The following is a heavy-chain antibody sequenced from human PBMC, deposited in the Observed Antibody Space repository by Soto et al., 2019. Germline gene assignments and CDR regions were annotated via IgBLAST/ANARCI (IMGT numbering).Heavy chain of an antibody. Sequence: QVQLVESGGGVVQPGRSLRLSCAASGFTFSSYGMHWVRQAPGKGLEWVAVIWYDGSNKYYADSVKGRFTISRDNSKNTLYLQMNSLRAEDTAVDYCASGGTGSYWYFDLWGRGTLVTVSS. V-gene: IGHV3-33*01. CDR2: IWYDGSNK. D-gene: IGHD3-16*01. CDR3: ASGGTGSYWYFDL. CDR1: GFTFSSYG. J-gene: IGHJ2*01.